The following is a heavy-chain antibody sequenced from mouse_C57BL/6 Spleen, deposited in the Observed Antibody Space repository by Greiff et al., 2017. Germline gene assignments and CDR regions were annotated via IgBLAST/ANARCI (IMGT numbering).Heavy chain of an antibody. CDR1: GFNFKDDY. CDR3: TWYYGSIFDY. Sequence: VQLKQPGAELVRPGASVKLSCTASGFNFKDDYMHWVKQRPDQGLEWIGWIDPENGDTEYASKFQGKATITADTSSNTAYLQLSSLTSEDTAVYYCTWYYGSIFDYWGQGTTLTVSS. J-gene: IGHJ2*01. D-gene: IGHD1-1*01. V-gene: IGHV14-4*01. CDR2: IDPENGDT.